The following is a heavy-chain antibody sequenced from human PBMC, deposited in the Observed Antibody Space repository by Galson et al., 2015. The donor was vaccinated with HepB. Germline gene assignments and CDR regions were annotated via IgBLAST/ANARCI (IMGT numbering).Heavy chain of an antibody. J-gene: IGHJ4*02. CDR3: ARSIAVAGGCGDY. Sequence: SVKVSCKASGYTFTSYDINWVRQATGQGLEWMGWMNPNSGNTGYAQKFQGRVTMTRNTSISTAYMELSSLRSEDTAVYYCARSIAVAGGCGDYWGQGTLVTVSS. V-gene: IGHV1-8*01. CDR2: MNPNSGNT. CDR1: GYTFTSYD. D-gene: IGHD6-19*01.